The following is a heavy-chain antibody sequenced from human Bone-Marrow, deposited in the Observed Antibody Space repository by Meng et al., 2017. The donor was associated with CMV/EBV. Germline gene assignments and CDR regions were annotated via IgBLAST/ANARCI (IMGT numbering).Heavy chain of an antibody. J-gene: IGHJ6*02. CDR1: GFTFSSYG. CDR2: IWYDGSNK. V-gene: IGHV3-33*01. D-gene: IGHD6-19*01. Sequence: GESLKISCAASGFTFSSYGMHWVRQAPGKGLEWVAVIWYDGSNKYYADSVKGRFTISRDNSKNTLYLQMNSLRAEDTAVYYCARDHSIAVAGTLNYYYGMDVWGQGTTVTVSS. CDR3: ARDHSIAVAGTLNYYYGMDV.